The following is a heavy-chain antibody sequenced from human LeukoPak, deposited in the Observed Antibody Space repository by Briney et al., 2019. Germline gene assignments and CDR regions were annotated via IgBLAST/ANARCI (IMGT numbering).Heavy chain of an antibody. D-gene: IGHD4-17*01. CDR3: ARDQRRTTVTFLYNYYYGLDV. V-gene: IGHV3-11*05. CDR1: GFTSSDYY. CDR2: ISGSSTCT. Sequence: GGSLRLSCAASGFTSSDYYMSWIRQAPGKGLEWVSYISGSSTCTNYADSVKGRFTISRDNAKNSLYLQTNSLRAEDTAVYYCARDQRRTTVTFLYNYYYGLDVWGQGTTVTVSS. J-gene: IGHJ6*02.